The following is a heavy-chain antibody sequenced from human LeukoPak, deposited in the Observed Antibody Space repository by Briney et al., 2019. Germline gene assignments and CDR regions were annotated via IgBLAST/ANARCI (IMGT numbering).Heavy chain of an antibody. CDR2: INWNGGST. J-gene: IGHJ4*02. D-gene: IGHD2-2*01. V-gene: IGHV3-20*04. Sequence: GGSLRLSCAASGFTFYDYGMSWVRQAPGKGLEWVSGINWNGGSTGYADSVKGRFTISRDNAKNSLYLQMNSLRAEDTALYYCARDDCSSTSCYGDYDYWGQGTLVTVSS. CDR1: GFTFYDYG. CDR3: ARDDCSSTSCYGDYDY.